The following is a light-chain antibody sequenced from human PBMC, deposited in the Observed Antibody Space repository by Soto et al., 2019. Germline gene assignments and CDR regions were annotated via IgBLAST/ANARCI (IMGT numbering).Light chain of an antibody. CDR2: RAS. CDR1: QSVSSSY. Sequence: EDVLSQSPGTMSFSPGERATLSCRARQSVSSSYLAWYGQTPGQASRLIIYRASRRATGIPDRFNGSGSRTDLTLSIGRLEPEDFAVDYCQQYGSSRITFGGGTKV. CDR3: QQYGSSRIT. J-gene: IGKJ4*01. V-gene: IGKV3-20*01.